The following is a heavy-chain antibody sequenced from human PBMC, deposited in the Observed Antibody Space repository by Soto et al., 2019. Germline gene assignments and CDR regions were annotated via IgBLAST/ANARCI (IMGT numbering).Heavy chain of an antibody. CDR3: ARENSGMDV. Sequence: GGSRILSCSASGVTFSSYGMHWVRQAPGKGPEWVAVIWYDGSRKYYADSVKGRFTISRDNSKNTLYLQMNSLRAEDTAVYYCARENSGMDVWGQGTTVTVSS. J-gene: IGHJ6*02. CDR2: IWYDGSRK. CDR1: GVTFSSYG. V-gene: IGHV3-33*01.